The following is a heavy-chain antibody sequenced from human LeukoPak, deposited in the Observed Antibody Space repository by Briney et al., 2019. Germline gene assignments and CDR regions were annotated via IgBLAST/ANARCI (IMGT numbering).Heavy chain of an antibody. V-gene: IGHV3-23*01. CDR2: ISGSGDTT. CDR3: AKSQRNDQQVVQRIDY. J-gene: IGHJ4*02. D-gene: IGHD2-2*01. CDR1: RFTFSTYA. Sequence: QPGGSLRLSCTASRFTFSTYAMSWVRQAPGKGLEWVSSISGSGDTTYYTGSVKGRFTISRDNSKNALYLQMSSLRAEDTVVYYCAKSQRNDQQVVQRIDYWGQGTLVTVSS.